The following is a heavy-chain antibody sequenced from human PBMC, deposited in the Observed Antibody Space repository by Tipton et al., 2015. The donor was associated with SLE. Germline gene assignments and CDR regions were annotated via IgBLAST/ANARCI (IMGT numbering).Heavy chain of an antibody. J-gene: IGHJ4*02. V-gene: IGHV4-61*02. Sequence: TLSLTCTVSAGSISSGSYYWNWIRKPAGKGLEWIGRIYTSGSTNYNPSLKSRVTISVDTSTNPFSLKLSSVTAADTAAFYCARTPYYDRSARYFDYWGQGILVTVSS. D-gene: IGHD3-22*01. CDR3: ARTPYYDRSARYFDY. CDR1: AGSISSGSYY. CDR2: IYTSGST.